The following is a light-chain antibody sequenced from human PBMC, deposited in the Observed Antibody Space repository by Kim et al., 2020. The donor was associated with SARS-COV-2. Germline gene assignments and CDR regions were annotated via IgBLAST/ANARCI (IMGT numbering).Light chain of an antibody. CDR3: QQRDNWPLT. CDR1: QSISTY. Sequence: EIVLTQSPATLSLSPGERATLSCRASQSISTYLDWYQQKPGQAPRLLITHISSRATGIPARFSGSGSGTDFTLTISSLEPEDVALYYCQQRDNWPLTFGGGTKLEI. J-gene: IGKJ4*01. V-gene: IGKV3-11*01. CDR2: HIS.